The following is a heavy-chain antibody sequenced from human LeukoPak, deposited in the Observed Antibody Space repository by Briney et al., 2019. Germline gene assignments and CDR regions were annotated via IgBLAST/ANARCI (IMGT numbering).Heavy chain of an antibody. V-gene: IGHV3-74*01. J-gene: IGHJ4*02. D-gene: IGHD2-21*02. CDR1: GFTFSSYW. Sequence: PGGSLRLSCAASGFTFSSYWMCWVRQDPGKGLAWVSCIKTDGSITAYAGSVKGRFTISRDNAKNTLYLQMNSLRADDTAVYYCAGDGDAPMTDFDYWGQGTLVTVSS. CDR3: AGDGDAPMTDFDY. CDR2: IKTDGSIT.